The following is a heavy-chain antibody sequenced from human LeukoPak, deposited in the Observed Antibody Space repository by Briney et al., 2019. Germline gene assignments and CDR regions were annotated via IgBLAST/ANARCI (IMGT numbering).Heavy chain of an antibody. V-gene: IGHV3-30-3*01. D-gene: IGHD3-9*01. CDR1: GFTFSSYA. CDR2: ISYDGSNK. CDR3: ARAGAYYDILTGLYAFDY. J-gene: IGHJ4*02. Sequence: GGSLRLSCAASGFTFSSYAMHWVRQAPGKGLEWVAVISYDGSNKYYADSVKGRFTISRDNSKNTLYLQMNSLRAEDTAVYYCARAGAYYDILTGLYAFDYWGQGTLVTVSS.